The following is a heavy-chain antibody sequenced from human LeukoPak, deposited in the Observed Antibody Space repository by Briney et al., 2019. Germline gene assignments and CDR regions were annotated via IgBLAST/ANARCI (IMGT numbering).Heavy chain of an antibody. Sequence: GGSLRLSCSASGFTFSSYSMHWVRQAPGKGLEWVSAITGSGGNTYYADSVKGRFTISRDNSKNTVFLQMNSLRAEDTAVYYCAKWGDYDVLTGYYVSDYWGQGTLVTVSS. CDR1: GFTFSSYS. CDR2: ITGSGGNT. CDR3: AKWGDYDVLTGYYVSDY. V-gene: IGHV3-23*01. D-gene: IGHD3-9*01. J-gene: IGHJ4*02.